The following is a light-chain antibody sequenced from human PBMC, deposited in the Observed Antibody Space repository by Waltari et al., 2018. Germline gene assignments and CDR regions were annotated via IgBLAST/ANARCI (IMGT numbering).Light chain of an antibody. V-gene: IGLV1-47*01. J-gene: IGLJ3*02. CDR3: ATWDDSLNAWV. CDR1: SCNIGANY. Sequence: QSVLTQSPSASGTPGQRVTISCSGSSCNIGANYVYWYQQFPGTAPRLLIYRSYQRPSGVPDRFSGSKSGTSASLAISGLRSEDEADYYCATWDDSLNAWVFGGGTRLTAL. CDR2: RSY.